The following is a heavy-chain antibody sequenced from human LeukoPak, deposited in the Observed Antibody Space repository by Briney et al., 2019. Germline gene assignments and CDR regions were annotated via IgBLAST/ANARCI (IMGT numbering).Heavy chain of an antibody. J-gene: IGHJ5*02. CDR3: VTPAEVNWFDP. V-gene: IGHV3-23*01. D-gene: IGHD3-16*01. CDR1: GFTFSSYA. CDR2: ISGSGGST. Sequence: GGSLRLSCAASGFTFSSYAMSWVRQAPGKGLERVSAISGSGGSTYYADSVKGRFTISRDNSKNTLYLQMNSLRAEDTAVYYCVTPAEVNWFDPWGQGTLVTVSS.